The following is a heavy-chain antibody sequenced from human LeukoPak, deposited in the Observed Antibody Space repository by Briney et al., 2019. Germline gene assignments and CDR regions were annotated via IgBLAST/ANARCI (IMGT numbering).Heavy chain of an antibody. V-gene: IGHV3-48*03. D-gene: IGHD3-9*01. CDR3: ARDSGAYFDRNHFDY. CDR1: GFTFSSYE. Sequence: PGGSLRLSCAASGFTFSSYEMNWVRQAPGKGLEWVSYISSSGSTIYYADSVKGRLTISRDNARNSLYLQMNSLRAEDTAVYYCARDSGAYFDRNHFDYWGQGTLVSVSS. J-gene: IGHJ4*02. CDR2: ISSSGSTI.